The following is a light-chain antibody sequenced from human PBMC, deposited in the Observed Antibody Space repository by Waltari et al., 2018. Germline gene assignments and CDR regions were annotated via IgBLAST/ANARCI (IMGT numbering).Light chain of an antibody. CDR2: GAS. V-gene: IGKV1-NL1*01. J-gene: IGKJ2*01. Sequence: EIQMNQSPSSLSASVGDRVTITCRASQGISNSLAWYQQKPGKAPKLLLYGASRLESGVPPRFSGSGSGTDYTLTISSLQPDDFATYYCQQYYFTPYTFGQGTKLDIK. CDR1: QGISNS. CDR3: QQYYFTPYT.